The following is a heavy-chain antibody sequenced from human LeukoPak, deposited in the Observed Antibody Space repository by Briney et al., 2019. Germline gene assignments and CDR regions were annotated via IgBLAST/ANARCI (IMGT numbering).Heavy chain of an antibody. CDR1: GFTFSRLA. CDR2: ISASGP. CDR3: AKDHESDGYPCLDH. J-gene: IGHJ4*02. D-gene: IGHD3-22*01. V-gene: IGHV3-23*01. Sequence: GGSLRLSCAASGFTFSRLAMTWVRQAPGKGLEWVSTISASGPYYADAVRDRFTISRDNSRNTLSLQMDSLRAEDTAVYYCAKDHESDGYPCLDHWGLGTLVTVSS.